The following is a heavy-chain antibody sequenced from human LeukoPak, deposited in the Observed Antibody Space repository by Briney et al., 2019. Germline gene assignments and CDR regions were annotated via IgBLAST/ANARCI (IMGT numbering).Heavy chain of an antibody. CDR1: GFTFSSYA. D-gene: IGHD6-6*01. J-gene: IGHJ6*03. V-gene: IGHV3-23*01. CDR2: IIPSGSRA. CDR3: AKGEDGFEYYYYMDA. Sequence: PGGSLRLSCAASGFTFSSYAMSWVRQAPGRGLEWVSSIIPSGSRAHYADSVEGRFTISRDNSKNTVYLQMNTLRAEDTAVYYCAKGEDGFEYYYYMDAWGEGTTVTVSS.